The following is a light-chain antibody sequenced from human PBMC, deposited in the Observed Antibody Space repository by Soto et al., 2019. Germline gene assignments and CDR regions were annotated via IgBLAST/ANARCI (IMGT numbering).Light chain of an antibody. J-gene: IGKJ1*01. V-gene: IGKV3-15*01. Sequence: EIVLTQSPGTLSLSPGERATLSCRSSQSVGNNLAWYQQKPGQAPRLLIYGAYTRATGIPARFSGSGSGTDFTLTISSLQSEDFAVYYCQHYNYWPPKTFGQGTKVDIK. CDR2: GAY. CDR3: QHYNYWPPKT. CDR1: QSVGNN.